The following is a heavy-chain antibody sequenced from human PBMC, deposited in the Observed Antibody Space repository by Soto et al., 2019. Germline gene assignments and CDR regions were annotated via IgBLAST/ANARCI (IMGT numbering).Heavy chain of an antibody. Sequence: EVQLAESGGGLVQPGGSLRLSCAASGFTFSSHWMHWVRQAPGKGLVWVSRIIGDGNEITYADSVKGRFTISRDNAXXTXXXXXXXXXXEXTXVYYCVRGHVRGNDRHFDYWGQGTLVTVSS. D-gene: IGHD3-16*02. CDR2: IIGDGNEI. CDR3: VRGHVRGNDRHFDY. V-gene: IGHV3-74*01. CDR1: GFTFSSHW. J-gene: IGHJ4*02.